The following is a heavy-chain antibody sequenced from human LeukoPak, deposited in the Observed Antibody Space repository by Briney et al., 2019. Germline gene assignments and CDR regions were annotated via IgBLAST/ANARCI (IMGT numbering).Heavy chain of an antibody. Sequence: ASVKVSCKASGYTFTSYSVSWVRQAPGQGLEWMGWIDTYRGSTNYAQNLQGRVTVTTDTSTTTVYMELRSLRSDDTAVYYCARPSTDAAGYFFDYWGQGTQVTVSS. J-gene: IGHJ4*02. D-gene: IGHD6-13*01. CDR1: GYTFTSYS. CDR3: ARPSTDAAGYFFDY. V-gene: IGHV1-18*01. CDR2: IDTYRGST.